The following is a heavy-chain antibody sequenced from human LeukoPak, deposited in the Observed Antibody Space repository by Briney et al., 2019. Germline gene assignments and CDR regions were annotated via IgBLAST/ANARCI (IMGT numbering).Heavy chain of an antibody. V-gene: IGHV3-30*04. D-gene: IGHD6-19*01. CDR1: GFNFSDYA. CDR3: ARDGRIAVAGTTLLFDY. J-gene: IGHJ4*02. CDR2: IAFDGHNA. Sequence: GGSLRLSCAGSGFNFSDYALHWVRQTPGKELKWVAVIAFDGHNAYYADSVKGRFTISRDNSKNTLYLQINSLTTEDTAVYYCARDGRIAVAGTTLLFDYWGQGTLVTVSS.